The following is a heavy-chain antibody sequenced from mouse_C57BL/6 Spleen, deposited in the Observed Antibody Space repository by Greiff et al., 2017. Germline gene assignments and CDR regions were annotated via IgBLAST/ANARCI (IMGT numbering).Heavy chain of an antibody. J-gene: IGHJ2*01. CDR1: GYTFTEYT. Sequence: QVHVKQSGAELVKPGASVKLSCKASGYTFTEYTIHWVKQRSGQGLEWIGWFYPGSGSIKYNEKFKDKATLTADKSSSTVYMELSRLTSEDSAVYFCARHEEDYDYDGYYFDYWGQGTTLTFSS. CDR2: FYPGSGSI. V-gene: IGHV1-62-2*01. D-gene: IGHD2-4*01. CDR3: ARHEEDYDYDGYYFDY.